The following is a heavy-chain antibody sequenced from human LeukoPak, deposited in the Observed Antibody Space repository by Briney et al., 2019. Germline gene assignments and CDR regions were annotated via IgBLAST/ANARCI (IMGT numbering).Heavy chain of an antibody. J-gene: IGHJ4*02. D-gene: IGHD1-26*01. CDR2: LSPDGSTS. V-gene: IGHV3-74*01. CDR1: GSTFSSYW. CDR3: TRSPSLGGNYWGFDY. Sequence: GGSLRLSCAASGSTFSSYWMHWVRHAPGKGLVWVSRLSPDGSTSIYADSVKGRFTVSRDNAKNTLYLEMNTLRADDTAVYYCTRSPSLGGNYWGFDYWGQGTLVTVSS.